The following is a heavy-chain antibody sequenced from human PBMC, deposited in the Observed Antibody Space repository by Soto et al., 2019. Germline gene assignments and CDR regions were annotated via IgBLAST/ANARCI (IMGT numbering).Heavy chain of an antibody. CDR3: AKGGYDYGGFGY. CDR1: GFTFSSYA. J-gene: IGHJ4*02. V-gene: IGHV3-23*01. Sequence: EVQLWESGGGLVQPGGSLRLSCAASGFTFSSYAMAWVRQAPGKGLEWVSAISDSGGRTYYADSVKGRFTISRDNSKHTLYLQMNSLRAEDTAVYYCAKGGYDYGGFGYWGQGILVTVSS. CDR2: ISDSGGRT. D-gene: IGHD5-12*01.